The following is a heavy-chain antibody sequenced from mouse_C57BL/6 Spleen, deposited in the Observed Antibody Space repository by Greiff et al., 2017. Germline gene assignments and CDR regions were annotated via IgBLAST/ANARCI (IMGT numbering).Heavy chain of an antibody. CDR3: ATPANWDFDY. J-gene: IGHJ2*01. V-gene: IGHV1-64*01. D-gene: IGHD4-1*01. CDR2: IHPNSGNT. Sequence: VQLQQPGAELVKPGASVKLSCKASGYTFTSYWMHWVKQRPGQGLEWIGMIHPNSGNTYYNEKFKGKATLTADKSSSTAYMELRSLTSEDSAVYFCATPANWDFDYWGQGTTLTVSS. CDR1: GYTFTSYW.